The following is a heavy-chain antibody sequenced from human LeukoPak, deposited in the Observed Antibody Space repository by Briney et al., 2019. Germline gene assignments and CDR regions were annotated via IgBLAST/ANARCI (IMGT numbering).Heavy chain of an antibody. Sequence: ASVKVSCKASGGTFSSYAISWVRQAPGQGLEWMGGIIPIFGTANYAQEFQGRVTITADESTSTAYMELSSLRSEDTAVYYCARDSHNWFDPWGQGTLVTVSS. CDR3: ARDSHNWFDP. J-gene: IGHJ5*02. CDR1: GGTFSSYA. CDR2: IIPIFGTA. V-gene: IGHV1-69*13.